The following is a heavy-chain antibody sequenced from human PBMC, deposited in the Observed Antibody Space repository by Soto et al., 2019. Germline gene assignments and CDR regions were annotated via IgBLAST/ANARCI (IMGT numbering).Heavy chain of an antibody. J-gene: IGHJ4*02. D-gene: IGHD2-15*01. CDR2: ISYDSSNK. CDR3: ATLVIGYCSGNTCDDY. V-gene: IGHV3-30*03. CDR1: GFTFSYG. Sequence: VQLLEYRGGLIQPGGSLRLSCAASGFTFSYGIHWLRQAPGKGLEWVAYISYDSSNKFYGDSVKGRFTISRDNSKNTRFLQMNSLRAEDTAVYYCATLVIGYCSGNTCDDYWGQGTLVAGSS.